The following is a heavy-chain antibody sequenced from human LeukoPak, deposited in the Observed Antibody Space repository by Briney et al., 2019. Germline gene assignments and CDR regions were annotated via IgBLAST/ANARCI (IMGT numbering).Heavy chain of an antibody. CDR3: ARGDSSGYFYYFDY. D-gene: IGHD3-22*01. CDR1: GFRFSSYE. V-gene: IGHV3-48*03. CDR2: ISSSGDIL. J-gene: IGHJ4*02. Sequence: GGSLRLSCAASGFRFSSYEMNWVRQAPGKGLEWVSYISSSGDILYYAASVKGRFTISRDNAKNSLYLQMNSLRAEDTALYYCARGDSSGYFYYFDYWGQGTLVTVSS.